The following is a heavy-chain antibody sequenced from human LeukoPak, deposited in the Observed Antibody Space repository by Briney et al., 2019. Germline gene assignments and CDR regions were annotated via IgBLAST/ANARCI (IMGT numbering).Heavy chain of an antibody. V-gene: IGHV3-30*04. CDR3: ARGLLRYFDWLSHDYYYGMDV. CDR2: ISYDGSNK. J-gene: IGHJ6*02. CDR1: GFTFGDYA. D-gene: IGHD3-9*01. Sequence: GGSLRLSCTASGFTFGDYAMSWVRQAPGKGLEWVAVISYDGSNKYYADSVKGRFTISRDNSKNTLYLQMNSLRAEDTAVYYCARGLLRYFDWLSHDYYYGMDVWGQGTTVTVSS.